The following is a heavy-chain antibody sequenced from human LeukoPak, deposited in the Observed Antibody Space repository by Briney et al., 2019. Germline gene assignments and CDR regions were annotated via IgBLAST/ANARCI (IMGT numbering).Heavy chain of an antibody. J-gene: IGHJ4*02. Sequence: SVKVSCKASGGTLSTYAISWVRQAPGQGLEWMGGIIPIFGTANYAQKLQGRVTMTTDTSTSTAYMELRSLRSDDTAVYYCARDGSGSYYFDYWGQGTLVTVSS. V-gene: IGHV1-69*05. CDR3: ARDGSGSYYFDY. D-gene: IGHD3-10*01. CDR2: IIPIFGTA. CDR1: GGTLSTYA.